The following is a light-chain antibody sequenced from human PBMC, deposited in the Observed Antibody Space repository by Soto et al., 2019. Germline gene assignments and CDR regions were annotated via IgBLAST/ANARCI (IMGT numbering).Light chain of an antibody. CDR3: LQDDNDPRT. J-gene: IGKJ1*01. CDR1: QCIRNA. Sequence: AIQMTQSPSSLSASVGARVTITCRASQCIRNALGWYQQTPGKAPKLLIYAASRLQSGVPSSFSGSGSGTEFTLTISSLQPEDFATYYCLQDDNDPRTFGQGTKVDIK. CDR2: AAS. V-gene: IGKV1-6*01.